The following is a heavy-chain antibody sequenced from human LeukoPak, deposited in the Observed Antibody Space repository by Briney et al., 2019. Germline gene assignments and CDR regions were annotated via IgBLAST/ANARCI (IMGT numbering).Heavy chain of an antibody. V-gene: IGHV3-53*01. CDR2: IYSGVGT. J-gene: IGHJ6*02. Sequence: PGGSLRLSCAASRFIVSSRYMSWVRQAPGKGLEWVSAIYSGVGTNYADSVKGRFTISRDNSRNTLYLQMNSLRAEDTAVYYCVRAENGMDVWGRGTAVTVS. CDR1: RFIVSSRY. CDR3: VRAENGMDV.